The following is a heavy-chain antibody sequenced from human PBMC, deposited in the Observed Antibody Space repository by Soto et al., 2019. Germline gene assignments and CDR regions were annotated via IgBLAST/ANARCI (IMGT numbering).Heavy chain of an antibody. CDR1: GFTFSDFY. CDR3: ARDIVVIPTARPNDAFDI. CDR2: ISSSSAYT. D-gene: IGHD2-2*02. J-gene: IGHJ3*02. V-gene: IGHV3-11*05. Sequence: GGSLRLSCAASGFTFSDFYMSWFRQAPGKGLEWVSYISSSSAYTNYADSVKGRFTISRDNAKNSLYLQMNSLRAEDTAVYYCARDIVVIPTARPNDAFDIWGQGTMVTVS.